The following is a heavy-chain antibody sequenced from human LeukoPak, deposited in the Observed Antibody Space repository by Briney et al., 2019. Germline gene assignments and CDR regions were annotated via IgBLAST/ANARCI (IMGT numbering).Heavy chain of an antibody. Sequence: GGSLRLSCAASGFTFTTYAMSWVPQAPGKGLEWVSLISGSGDNRYYADSVKGRFTISRDNSRTTLYLQMNSLRVEDTAVYYCAKMAGYTYGYPFDYWGQGTLVTVSS. D-gene: IGHD5-18*01. CDR2: ISGSGDNR. V-gene: IGHV3-23*01. CDR1: GFTFTTYA. J-gene: IGHJ4*02. CDR3: AKMAGYTYGYPFDY.